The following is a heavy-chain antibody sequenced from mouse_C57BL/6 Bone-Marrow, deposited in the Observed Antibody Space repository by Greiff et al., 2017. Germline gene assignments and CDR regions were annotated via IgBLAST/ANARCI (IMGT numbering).Heavy chain of an antibody. V-gene: IGHV3-6*01. D-gene: IGHD1-1*01. CDR1: GYSITSGYY. Sequence: EVKLQESGPGLVKPSQSLSLTCSVTGYSITSGYYWNWIRQFPGNKLEWMGYISYDGSNNYNPSLKNRISITRDTSKNQFFLKLNSVTTEDTATYDCARFTTVVAEYFDVWGTGTTVTVSS. CDR2: ISYDGSN. CDR3: ARFTTVVAEYFDV. J-gene: IGHJ1*03.